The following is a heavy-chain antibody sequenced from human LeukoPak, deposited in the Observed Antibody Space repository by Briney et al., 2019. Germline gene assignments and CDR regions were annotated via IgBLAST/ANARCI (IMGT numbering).Heavy chain of an antibody. Sequence: GGSLRLSCTASGFSFSTFAMAWVRQAPGRGLDWVSGVYAGGSVANYADSVKGRFTISGDNSKNTLYLQMNNLRVEDMAVYYCAKDLTFGDGRWEFDAWGQGSLVTVSS. D-gene: IGHD2-21*02. CDR2: VYAGGSVA. J-gene: IGHJ5*02. CDR3: AKDLTFGDGRWEFDA. CDR1: GFSFSTFA. V-gene: IGHV3-23*03.